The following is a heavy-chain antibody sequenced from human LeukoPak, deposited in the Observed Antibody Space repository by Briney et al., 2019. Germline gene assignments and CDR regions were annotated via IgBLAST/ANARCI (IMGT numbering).Heavy chain of an antibody. V-gene: IGHV1-8*01. D-gene: IGHD2-15*01. CDR1: GYTFTSYD. CDR3: ARGQTIFSCSGGSSYHPSDY. J-gene: IGHJ4*02. CDR2: MNPNSGNT. Sequence: GASVKVSCKASGYTFTSYDINWVRQATGQGLEWMGWMNPNSGNTGYAQKFQGRVTMTRNTSISTAYMELSSLRSEDTAVYYCARGQTIFSCSGGSSYHPSDYWGQGTLVTVSS.